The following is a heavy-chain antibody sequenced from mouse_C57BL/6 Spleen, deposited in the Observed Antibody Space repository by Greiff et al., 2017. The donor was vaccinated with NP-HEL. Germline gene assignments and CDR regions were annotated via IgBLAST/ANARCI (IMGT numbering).Heavy chain of an antibody. CDR2: ISSGSSTI. Sequence: EVNLVESGGGLVKPGGSLKLSCAASGFTFSDYGMHWVRQAPEKGLEWVAYISSGSSTIYYADTVKGRFTISRDNAKNTLFLQMTSLRSEDTAMYYCARDYDYPYAMDYWGQGTSVTVSS. CDR1: GFTFSDYG. D-gene: IGHD2-4*01. V-gene: IGHV5-17*01. CDR3: ARDYDYPYAMDY. J-gene: IGHJ4*01.